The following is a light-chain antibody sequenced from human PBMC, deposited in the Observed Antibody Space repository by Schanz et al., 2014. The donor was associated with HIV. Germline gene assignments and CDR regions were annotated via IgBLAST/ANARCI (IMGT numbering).Light chain of an antibody. V-gene: IGKV3-15*01. CDR2: GAS. J-gene: IGKJ4*01. CDR1: QSVSTN. Sequence: EIVLTQSPATLSMSPGESATLSCRASQSVSTNLAWYQQKPGQAPRLLIYGASTRATGIPARFSGSGSGTEFTLTISSLHSEDIAVYYCQQYNNWPPRITFGGGTKVEIK. CDR3: QQYNNWPPRIT.